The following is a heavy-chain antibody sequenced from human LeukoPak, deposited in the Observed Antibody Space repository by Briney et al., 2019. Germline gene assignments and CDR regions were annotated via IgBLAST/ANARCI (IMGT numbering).Heavy chain of an antibody. CDR3: ARADIVAMTPYCFDY. D-gene: IGHD5-12*01. CDR2: MYYTGST. Sequence: SETLSLTCTVSGGSISSYYWSWIRQPPGKGLEFIGYMYYTGSTNYNPSLKSRVTISVDTSKNQFSLNLRSVTAADTAVYYCARADIVAMTPYCFDYWGQGTLVTVSS. J-gene: IGHJ4*02. CDR1: GGSISSYY. V-gene: IGHV4-59*01.